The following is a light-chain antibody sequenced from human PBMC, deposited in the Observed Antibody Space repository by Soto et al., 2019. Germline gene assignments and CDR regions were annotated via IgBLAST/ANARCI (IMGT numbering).Light chain of an antibody. J-gene: IGLJ3*02. Sequence: QPVLTQPPSASGTHGQRVTISCSGTTSNIGKNSVTWYQQLPGTAPKLLFYSNTQRPSGVPDRFSGSKSYTSASLAISGLQSEDEADYYCAVWDDSLNGGVFGGGTQLTV. CDR3: AVWDDSLNGGV. CDR2: SNT. V-gene: IGLV1-44*01. CDR1: TSNIGKNS.